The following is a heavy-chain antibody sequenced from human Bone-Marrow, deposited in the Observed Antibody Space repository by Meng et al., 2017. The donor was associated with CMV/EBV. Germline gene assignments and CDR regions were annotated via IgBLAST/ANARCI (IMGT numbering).Heavy chain of an antibody. CDR1: GGTFSSYA. CDR3: ARDEWGGWYDY. D-gene: IGHD6-19*01. J-gene: IGHJ4*02. Sequence: SVKVSCKASGGTFSSYAISWVRQAPGQGLEWMGGIIPILGIANYAQKFQGRVTITADKSTGTAYMELSSLRSEDTAVYYCARDEWGGWYDYWGQGTLVTVSS. CDR2: IIPILGIA. V-gene: IGHV1-69*10.